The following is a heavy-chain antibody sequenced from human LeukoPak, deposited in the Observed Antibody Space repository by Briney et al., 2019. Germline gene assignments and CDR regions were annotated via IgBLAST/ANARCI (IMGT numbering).Heavy chain of an antibody. D-gene: IGHD4-23*01. Sequence: SETLSLTCTVSGGSISSHYWNWIRQPPGKGLEWLGYIYYSGSTNYNPSLKSRVTISVDTSKNQFSLKLSSVTAADTAVYYCARETTVVTPGRSDVFDIWGQGTMVTVSS. V-gene: IGHV4-59*11. CDR2: IYYSGST. CDR1: GGSISSHY. CDR3: ARETTVVTPGRSDVFDI. J-gene: IGHJ3*02.